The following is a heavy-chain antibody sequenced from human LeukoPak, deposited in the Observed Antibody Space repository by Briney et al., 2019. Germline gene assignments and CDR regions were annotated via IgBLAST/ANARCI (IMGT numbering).Heavy chain of an antibody. V-gene: IGHV3-23*01. CDR2: IADDSTAT. CDR3: ARGSFGTHWYFDL. D-gene: IGHD3-10*01. J-gene: IGHJ2*01. Sequence: PGGSLRLSSAASGFTFSSYGMNWVRQAPGKGLEWVSYIADDSTATYYPDSVKGRFTISRDNSKNTLSLLMNSLRAEDTAVYYCARGSFGTHWYFDLWGRGTLVTVSS. CDR1: GFTFSSYG.